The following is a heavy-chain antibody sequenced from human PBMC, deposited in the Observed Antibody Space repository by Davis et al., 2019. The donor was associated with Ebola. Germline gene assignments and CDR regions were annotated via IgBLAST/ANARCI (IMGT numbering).Heavy chain of an antibody. J-gene: IGHJ5*02. CDR3: ARVGYDFWSGYYTGNWFDP. Sequence: MPSETLSLTCTVSGGSISSGDYYWSWIRQPPGKGLEWIGYIYYSGSTNYNPSLKSRVTISVDTSKNQFSLKLSSVTAADTAVYYCARVGYDFWSGYYTGNWFDPWGQGTLVTVSS. CDR2: IYYSGST. D-gene: IGHD3-3*01. CDR1: GGSISSGDYY. V-gene: IGHV4-61*08.